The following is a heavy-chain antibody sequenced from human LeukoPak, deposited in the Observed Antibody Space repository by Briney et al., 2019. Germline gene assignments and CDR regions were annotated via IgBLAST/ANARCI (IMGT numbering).Heavy chain of an antibody. J-gene: IGHJ4*02. Sequence: GGSLRLSCAASGFTFSSYGMHWVRQAPGNGLEWVSAISGSGGSTYYADSVKGRFTTSRDNSKNTLYLQMNSLRAEDTAVYYCAKVSSSGWDRNFDYWGQGTLVTVSS. V-gene: IGHV3-23*01. CDR2: ISGSGGST. CDR1: GFTFSSYG. CDR3: AKVSSSGWDRNFDY. D-gene: IGHD6-19*01.